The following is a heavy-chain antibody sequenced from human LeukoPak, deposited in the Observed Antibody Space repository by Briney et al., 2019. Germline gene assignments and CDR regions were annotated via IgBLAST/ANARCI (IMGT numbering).Heavy chain of an antibody. CDR1: GFTFSSYW. V-gene: IGHV3-74*01. D-gene: IGHD6-19*01. CDR3: AIPTSFSGWYGY. J-gene: IGHJ4*02. CDR2: INSDGSST. Sequence: PGGSLGLSCAVSGFTFSSYWMHWVRQAPGKGLVWVSRINSDGSSTSYAVSVKGRFTISRDNAKNTLYLQMNSVRAEDTAVYYCAIPTSFSGWYGYWGQGTLVTVSS.